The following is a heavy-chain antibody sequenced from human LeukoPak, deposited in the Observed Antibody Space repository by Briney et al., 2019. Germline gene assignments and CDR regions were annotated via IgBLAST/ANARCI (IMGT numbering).Heavy chain of an antibody. D-gene: IGHD5-18*01. CDR3: ATRWIQLWLRD. Sequence: GASVKVSCKVSGYTLTELSMHWVRQAPGKGLEWMGGFDPEDGETIYAQKFQGRVTMTEGTSTDTAYMELSSLRSEDTAVYCCATRWIQLWLRDWGQGTLVTVSS. V-gene: IGHV1-24*01. CDR1: GYTLTELS. J-gene: IGHJ4*02. CDR2: FDPEDGET.